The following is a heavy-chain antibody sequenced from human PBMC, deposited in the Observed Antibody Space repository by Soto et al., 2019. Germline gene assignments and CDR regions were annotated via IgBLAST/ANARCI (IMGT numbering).Heavy chain of an antibody. CDR3: ARRMVGYYGMDV. D-gene: IGHD3-10*02. V-gene: IGHV3-74*01. CDR1: GFTFSSYW. Sequence: GWSLRLSCAASGFTFSSYWMHWVRQAPGKGLVWVSRINSDGSSTSYADSVKGRFTISRDNAKNTLYLQMNSLRAEDTAVYYCARRMVGYYGMDVWGQGTTVTV. CDR2: INSDGSST. J-gene: IGHJ6*02.